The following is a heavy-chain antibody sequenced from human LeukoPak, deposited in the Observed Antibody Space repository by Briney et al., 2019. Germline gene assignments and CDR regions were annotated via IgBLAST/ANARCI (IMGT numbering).Heavy chain of an antibody. D-gene: IGHD3-22*01. CDR1: GYTFTSYG. CDR3: ARDYYDSSGYYPIDY. J-gene: IGHJ4*02. V-gene: IGHV1-18*01. CDR2: ISAYNGNT. Sequence: ASVKVSCKASGYTFTSYGIRWVRQAPGQGLEWMGWISAYNGNTNYAQKLQGRVTMTTDTSTSTAYMELRSLRSDDTAVYYCARDYYDSSGYYPIDYWGQGTLVTVSS.